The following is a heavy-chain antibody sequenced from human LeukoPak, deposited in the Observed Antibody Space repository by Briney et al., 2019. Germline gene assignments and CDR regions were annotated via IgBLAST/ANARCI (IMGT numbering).Heavy chain of an antibody. CDR1: GGSISSDNW. CDR2: IYYSGST. D-gene: IGHD3-22*01. V-gene: IGHV4-4*02. Sequence: SETLSLTCAVSGGSISSDNWWSWVRQPPGKGLEWIGSIYYSGSTYYNPSLKSRVTISVDTSKNQFSLKLSSVTAADTAVYYCAREPDYYDSSGYYRWFDPWGQGTLVTVSS. CDR3: AREPDYYDSSGYYRWFDP. J-gene: IGHJ5*02.